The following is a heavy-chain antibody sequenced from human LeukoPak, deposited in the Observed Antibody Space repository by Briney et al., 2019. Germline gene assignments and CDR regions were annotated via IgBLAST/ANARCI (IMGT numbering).Heavy chain of an antibody. V-gene: IGHV1-2*02. J-gene: IGHJ4*02. CDR3: ARGSKYDY. CDR1: GYTFIGYY. Sequence: ASVKVSCKASGYTFIGYYIHWVRQAPGQGLEWTGWINPNSGGTNYAQKFQGRVTMTRDTSISTAYMELNRLTSDDTAVYYCARGSKYDYWGQGALVTVSS. CDR2: INPNSGGT.